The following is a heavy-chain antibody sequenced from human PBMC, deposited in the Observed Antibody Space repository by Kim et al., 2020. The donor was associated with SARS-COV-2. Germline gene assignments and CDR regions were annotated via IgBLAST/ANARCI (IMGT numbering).Heavy chain of an antibody. D-gene: IGHD6-13*01. CDR1: GFTFSDHY. CDR3: ARRGSSWYSQIDY. J-gene: IGHJ4*02. V-gene: IGHV3-11*03. Sequence: GGSLRLSCAASGFTFSDHYMSWIRQAPGKGLEWVSYISSSSSHTNYADSVKGRFTISRDNAENSLYLQMNVLRVEDTAVYYCARRGSSWYSQIDYWGQGILVTVSS. CDR2: ISSSSSHT.